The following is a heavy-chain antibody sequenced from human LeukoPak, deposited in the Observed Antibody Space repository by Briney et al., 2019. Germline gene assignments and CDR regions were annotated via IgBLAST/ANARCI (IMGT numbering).Heavy chain of an antibody. D-gene: IGHD2-15*01. V-gene: IGHV3-30*03. J-gene: IGHJ4*02. Sequence: AGRSLRLSCAASEFSFRSYGMNWVRQAPGKGLEWVALISYDGTNDYYVDSVRGRFTVSRDNSKNTLSLQMNSLRGEDTALYYCATDGYCSGGNCYAGHFHYWGQGTLVIVSS. CDR3: ATDGYCSGGNCYAGHFHY. CDR2: ISYDGTND. CDR1: EFSFRSYG.